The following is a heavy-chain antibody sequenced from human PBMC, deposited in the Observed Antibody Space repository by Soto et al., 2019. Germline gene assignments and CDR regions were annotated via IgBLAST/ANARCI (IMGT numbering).Heavy chain of an antibody. Sequence: PGGSLRLSCAASGCTFSSYAMSWVRQAPGKGLEWVSAISGSGGSTYYADSVKGRFTISRDNSKNTLYLQMNSLRAEDTAVYYCAKYPHYYDSSGYYLDYWGQGTLVTVSS. CDR3: AKYPHYYDSSGYYLDY. V-gene: IGHV3-23*01. CDR1: GCTFSSYA. J-gene: IGHJ4*02. CDR2: ISGSGGST. D-gene: IGHD3-22*01.